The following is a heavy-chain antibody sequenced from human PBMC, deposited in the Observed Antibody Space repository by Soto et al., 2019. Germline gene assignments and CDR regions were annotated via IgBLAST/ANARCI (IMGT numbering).Heavy chain of an antibody. V-gene: IGHV1-2*02. D-gene: IGHD6-19*01. J-gene: IGHJ4*02. Sequence: ASVKVSCKAAGYTFSGFYMHWVRQAPGQGLEWMGWINPNSGGTKSAEKFQGRVTMTRDTSISTAYMELSRLTSDDTAVYYCASAAVTGTAGLDFWGQGTQVTVSS. CDR2: INPNSGGT. CDR1: GYTFSGFY. CDR3: ASAAVTGTAGLDF.